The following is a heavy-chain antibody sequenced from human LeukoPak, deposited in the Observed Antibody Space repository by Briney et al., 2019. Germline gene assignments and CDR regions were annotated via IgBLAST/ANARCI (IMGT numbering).Heavy chain of an antibody. V-gene: IGHV1-69*05. CDR2: IIPIFGTA. Sequence: SVKVSCKASGGTFSSYAISWVRQAPGQGLEWMGGIIPIFGTANYAQKFQGRVTITTDESTSTAYMELSSLRSEDTAVYYCARSPNAPYYDSSGYPEDYWGQGTLVTISS. CDR1: GGTFSSYA. CDR3: ARSPNAPYYDSSGYPEDY. D-gene: IGHD3-22*01. J-gene: IGHJ4*02.